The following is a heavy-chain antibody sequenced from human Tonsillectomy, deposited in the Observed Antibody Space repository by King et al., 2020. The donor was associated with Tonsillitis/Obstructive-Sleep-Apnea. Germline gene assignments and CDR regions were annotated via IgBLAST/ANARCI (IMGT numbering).Heavy chain of an antibody. J-gene: IGHJ3*02. CDR3: ARGSYDSDAFDI. CDR1: GFSLSTGGVG. CDR2: IYWDDDK. D-gene: IGHD3-10*01. V-gene: IGHV2-5*02. Sequence: TLKESGPTLVKPTQTLTLTCTFSGFSLSTGGVGVGWIRQPPGKALEWLALIYWDDDKSYSPSLKSRLTINQDTSKNQVVLTMTKMDPVDTATYYCARGSYDSDAFDIWGQGTMVTVSS.